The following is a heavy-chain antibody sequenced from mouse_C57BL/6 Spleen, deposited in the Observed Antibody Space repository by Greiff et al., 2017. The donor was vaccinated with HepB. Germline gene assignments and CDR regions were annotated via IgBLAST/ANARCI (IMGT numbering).Heavy chain of an antibody. CDR3: ARTRSTTVVADWYKDV. CDR2: IHPSDSDT. Sequence: QVQLQQPGAELVKPGASVKVSCKASGYTFTSYWMHWVKQRPGQGLEWIGRIHPSDSDTNYNQKFKGKATLTVDKSSSTAYMQHSSLTSEDSAVDYWARTRSTTVVADWYKDVWGKGTTGTVAS. CDR1: GYTFTSYW. V-gene: IGHV1-74*01. J-gene: IGHJ1*03. D-gene: IGHD1-1*01.